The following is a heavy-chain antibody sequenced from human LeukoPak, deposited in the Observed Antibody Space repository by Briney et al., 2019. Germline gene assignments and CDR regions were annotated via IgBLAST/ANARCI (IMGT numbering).Heavy chain of an antibody. CDR1: GGSISSSSYY. J-gene: IGHJ2*01. D-gene: IGHD3-22*01. V-gene: IGHV4-39*07. CDR3: ARERGYYDSSGYPRGYFDL. CDR2: IYYSGST. Sequence: PSETLSLTCTVSGGSISSSSYYWGWIRQPPGKGLEWIGSIYYSGSTYYNPSLKSRVTISVDTSKNQFSLKLSSVTAADTAVYYCARERGYYDSSGYPRGYFDLWGRGALVTVSS.